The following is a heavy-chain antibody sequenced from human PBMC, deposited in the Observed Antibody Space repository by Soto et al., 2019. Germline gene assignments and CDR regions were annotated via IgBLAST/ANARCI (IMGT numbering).Heavy chain of an antibody. CDR2: IGGSGRSP. CDR3: AKAQMATTCDY. J-gene: IGHJ4*02. V-gene: IGHV3-23*01. D-gene: IGHD1-1*01. Sequence: EVQLLESGGGLVQPGKSLRLSCTASGFTFSNYAMNWVRQAPGKGPEWVSSIGGSGRSPYYADSVKGRFTISRDNSKNTLYLEMNSLRAEDTAVYYCAKAQMATTCDYWGQGTLVTVSS. CDR1: GFTFSNYA.